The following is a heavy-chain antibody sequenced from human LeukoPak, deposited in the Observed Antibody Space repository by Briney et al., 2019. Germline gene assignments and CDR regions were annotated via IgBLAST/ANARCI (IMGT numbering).Heavy chain of an antibody. D-gene: IGHD1-26*01. V-gene: IGHV5-51*01. CDR3: ARLGGSYPEYFQH. CDR2: IYPGDSDT. CDR1: GYRFPTYW. Sequence: GESLRISCKGSGYRFPTYWITWVRQMPGKGLEWMGIIYPGDSDTRYSPSFQGQVTISADKSISTAYPQWSSLKASDTAMYYCARLGGSYPEYFQHWGQGTLVTVSS. J-gene: IGHJ1*01.